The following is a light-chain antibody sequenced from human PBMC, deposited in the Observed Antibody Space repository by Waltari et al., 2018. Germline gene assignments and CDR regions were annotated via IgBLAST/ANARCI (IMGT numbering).Light chain of an antibody. J-gene: IGLJ3*02. CDR3: YSTDSSGNHWV. CDR2: EDS. V-gene: IGLV3-10*01. CDR1: ALPKQY. Sequence: SYELTQPPSVSVSPGQPARITCSGDALPKQYAVWYQQKSGQAPVLVIYEDSKRPPRIPERFSGSSSGTMATLTISGAQVEDEADYYCYSTDSSGNHWVFGGGTKLTVL.